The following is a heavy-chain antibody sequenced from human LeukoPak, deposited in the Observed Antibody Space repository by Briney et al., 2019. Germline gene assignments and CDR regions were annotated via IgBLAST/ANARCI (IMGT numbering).Heavy chain of an antibody. CDR1: EFTFSSYG. Sequence: GGSLRLSCAASEFTFSSYGMHWVRQAPGKGLEWVAFIRYDGSNKYYADSVKGRFTISRDNSKNTLYLQMNSLRAEDTAVYYCAKYYYYYYYMDVWGKGTTVTTSS. V-gene: IGHV3-30*02. J-gene: IGHJ6*03. CDR3: AKYYYYYYYMDV. CDR2: IRYDGSNK.